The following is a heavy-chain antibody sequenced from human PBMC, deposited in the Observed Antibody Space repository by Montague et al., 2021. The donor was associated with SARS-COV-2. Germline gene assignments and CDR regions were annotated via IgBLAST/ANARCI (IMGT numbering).Heavy chain of an antibody. CDR1: GGSISSYY. J-gene: IGHJ6*02. CDR2: IYTSGST. CDR3: AREAWFGDKTSASEYYGMDV. V-gene: IGHV4-4*07. D-gene: IGHD3-10*01. Sequence: SETRSLTCTVSGGSISSYYWSWIRQPAGKGLEWIGRIYTSGSTNYNPSLKSRVTMSVDTSRSQFSLKLSSVTAADTAVYYCAREAWFGDKTSASEYYGMDVWGQGTTVTVSS.